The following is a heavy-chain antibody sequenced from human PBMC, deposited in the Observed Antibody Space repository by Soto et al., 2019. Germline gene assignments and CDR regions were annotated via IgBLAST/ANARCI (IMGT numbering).Heavy chain of an antibody. Sequence: QVQLVQSGAEVKKPGASVRVSCKASGYTFTTYDIHWVRQAPGLGIEWMGIITPGGGITRYAQKFKGRITMTRDKSTGTVYMELSSMRSEDTAMYYCAKVLSELVPRYFDTWGQGTLVTVSS. J-gene: IGHJ4*02. CDR2: ITPGGGIT. CDR1: GYTFTTYD. CDR3: AKVLSELVPRYFDT. D-gene: IGHD6-13*01. V-gene: IGHV1-46*01.